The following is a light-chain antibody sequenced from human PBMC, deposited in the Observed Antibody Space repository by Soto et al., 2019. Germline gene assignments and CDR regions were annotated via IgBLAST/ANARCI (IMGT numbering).Light chain of an antibody. J-gene: IGKJ1*01. CDR2: DAS. Sequence: DIQMTQSPSTLSASVGDTVTITCRASQSVSTWLAWYQQTPGKAPKLLMYDASTLESGAPARFSGSGSGTEFTLTISSLQPDDFATYYCQQYDNYWTFGQGTKVDI. CDR3: QQYDNYWT. V-gene: IGKV1-5*01. CDR1: QSVSTW.